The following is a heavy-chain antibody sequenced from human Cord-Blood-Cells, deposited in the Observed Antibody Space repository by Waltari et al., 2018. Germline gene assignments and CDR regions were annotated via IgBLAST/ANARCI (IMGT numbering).Heavy chain of an antibody. J-gene: IGHJ5*02. D-gene: IGHD3-10*01. CDR1: GGPFGSYA. CDR2: IIPILGIA. V-gene: IGHV1-69*09. Sequence: QVQLVQSGAEVTKPGSSVKVSCQASGGPFGSYAISGVRQAPGQGLEWMGRIIPILGIANYAQKFQGRVTITADKSTSTAYMELSSLRSEDTAVYYCASNPGAKDENWFDPWGQGTLVTVSS. CDR3: ASNPGAKDENWFDP.